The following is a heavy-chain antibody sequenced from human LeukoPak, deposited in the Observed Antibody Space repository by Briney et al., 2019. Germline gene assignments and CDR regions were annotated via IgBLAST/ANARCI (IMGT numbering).Heavy chain of an antibody. CDR3: ARLGEWGDYSDFDY. CDR1: GFTFSSFW. Sequence: GGSLRLSCAASGFTFSSFWMSWVRQAPGKGLEWVANIKQDGSEKYYVDSVKGRFTISRDNAKNSLYLQMNGLRAEDTAVYYCARLGEWGDYSDFDYWGQGTLVTVSS. CDR2: IKQDGSEK. D-gene: IGHD3-16*01. J-gene: IGHJ4*02. V-gene: IGHV3-7*01.